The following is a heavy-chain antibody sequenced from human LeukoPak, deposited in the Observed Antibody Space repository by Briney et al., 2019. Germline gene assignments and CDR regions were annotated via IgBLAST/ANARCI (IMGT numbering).Heavy chain of an antibody. CDR3: ARGLPGARIPYHFDS. CDR2: IYYTGST. J-gene: IGHJ4*02. Sequence: SETLSLTCTVSEGAITTDDYFWSWIRQHPGKGLEWIGYIYYTGSTTYNPSLQSRVTISVDTSKNHFSQRLNPVTAADTAVYFCARGLPGARIPYHFDSWGQGTLVAVSS. D-gene: IGHD7-27*01. V-gene: IGHV4-31*03. CDR1: EGAITTDDYF.